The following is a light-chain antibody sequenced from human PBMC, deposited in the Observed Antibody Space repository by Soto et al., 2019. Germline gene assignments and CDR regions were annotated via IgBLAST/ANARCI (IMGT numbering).Light chain of an antibody. J-gene: IGLJ1*01. V-gene: IGLV2-14*01. CDR3: SSYTRSSTYV. CDR2: EVS. Sequence: QSVLTQPASVYGSPGQSITISCTGTSSDVVGYNYVSWCQQHPGKAPKLMIYEVSHRPSGVSNRFSGSKSGNTASLTISGLQAEDEADYYCSSYTRSSTYVFGTGTKLPVL. CDR1: SSDVVGYNY.